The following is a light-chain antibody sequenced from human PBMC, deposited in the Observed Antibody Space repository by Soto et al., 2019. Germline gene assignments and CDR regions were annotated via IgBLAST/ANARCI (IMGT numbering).Light chain of an antibody. Sequence: PYYLSAYVRDRVTITCRASQSINIWLAWYQQKPGRAPKLLIFDVSSLESGVPSRFSGSGSETDFSLTISSLQPEDFATYYCQQSYTFPWTFGQGTKVGIK. V-gene: IGKV1-5*01. CDR1: QSINIW. J-gene: IGKJ1*01. CDR3: QQSYTFPWT. CDR2: DVS.